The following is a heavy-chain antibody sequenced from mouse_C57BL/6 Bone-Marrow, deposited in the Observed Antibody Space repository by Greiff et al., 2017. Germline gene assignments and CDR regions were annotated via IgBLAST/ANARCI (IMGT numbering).Heavy chain of an antibody. D-gene: IGHD3-3*01. CDR2: IDPSDSYT. CDR1: GYTFTSYW. J-gene: IGHJ2*01. Sequence: VKLQQSGPELVKPGASVKISCKASGYTFTSYWMHWVKQRPGQGLEWIGVIDPSDSYTNYNQKFKGKATLTVDTSSSTAYMQLSSLTSEDSAVYYCARERLYYFDYWGQGTTLTVSS. CDR3: ARERLYYFDY. V-gene: IGHV1-59*01.